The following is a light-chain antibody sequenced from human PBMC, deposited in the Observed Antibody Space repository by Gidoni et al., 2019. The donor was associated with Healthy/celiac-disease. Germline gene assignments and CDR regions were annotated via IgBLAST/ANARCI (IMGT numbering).Light chain of an antibody. CDR2: DVS. Sequence: QSALTQPRPVSGFPGQSVTISCTGTSSDVGGYNYVSWYQQHPGKAPKLMIYDVSKRPSGVPDRFSGSKSGNTASLTISGLQAEDEADYYCCSYAGSWRVFGGGTKLTVL. V-gene: IGLV2-11*01. CDR1: SSDVGGYNY. CDR3: CSYAGSWRV. J-gene: IGLJ2*01.